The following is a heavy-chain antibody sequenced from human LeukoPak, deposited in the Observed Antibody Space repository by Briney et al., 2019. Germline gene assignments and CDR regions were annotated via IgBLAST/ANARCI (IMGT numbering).Heavy chain of an antibody. CDR3: ARAPSTGYYYYYGMDV. V-gene: IGHV3-33*01. D-gene: IGHD2-2*01. CDR2: IWHDGSSK. CDR1: GFTFSSYG. J-gene: IGHJ6*02. Sequence: GGSLRLSCAAYGFTFSSYGMHLVRQAPGKGLEWVAVIWHDGSSKYYTDSVKGRFTISRDNSKNTLYLQMNSLRVEDTAVYYCARAPSTGYYYYYGMDVWGQGTTVTVSS.